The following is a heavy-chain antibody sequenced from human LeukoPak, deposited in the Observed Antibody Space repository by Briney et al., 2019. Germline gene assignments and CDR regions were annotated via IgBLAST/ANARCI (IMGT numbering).Heavy chain of an antibody. Sequence: ASVKVSCKASGYTFTGYYMHWVRQAPGQGLEWMGWINPNSGGTNYAQKFQGRVTMTRDTSISTAYMELSRLRSDDTAVYYCARGAWTTVVTYWYFDLWGRGTLVTVSS. D-gene: IGHD4-23*01. V-gene: IGHV1-2*02. CDR2: INPNSGGT. CDR1: GYTFTGYY. J-gene: IGHJ2*01. CDR3: ARGAWTTVVTYWYFDL.